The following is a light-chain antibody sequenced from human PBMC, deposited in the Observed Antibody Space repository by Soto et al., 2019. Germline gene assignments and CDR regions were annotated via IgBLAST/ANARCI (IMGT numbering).Light chain of an antibody. J-gene: IGKJ2*01. CDR1: QGISNY. CDR2: AAS. CDR3: QKYNSAPRT. V-gene: IGKV1-27*01. Sequence: DIQMTQSPSSLSVSVGDRVTITCRACQGISNYLAWFQQKPGKVPELLIYAASTLQSGVPSRFSGSGSGKNFTLTIISLQPEDVATYYCQKYNSAPRTFGQGTKLEIK.